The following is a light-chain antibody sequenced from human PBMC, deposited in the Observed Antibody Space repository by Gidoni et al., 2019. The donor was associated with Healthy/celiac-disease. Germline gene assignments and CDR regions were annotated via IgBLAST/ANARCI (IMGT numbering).Light chain of an antibody. CDR2: DAS. CDR3: QQRSNWP. J-gene: IGKJ1*01. CDR1: QSVSSY. Sequence: EIVLTQSPATLSLSPGERATLSCRASQSVSSYLAWYQQKPGQAPRLLIYDASNRATGIPARFSGSGPGTDFTLTISSLEPEDFAVYYCQQRSNWPFXQXTKVEIK. V-gene: IGKV3D-11*02.